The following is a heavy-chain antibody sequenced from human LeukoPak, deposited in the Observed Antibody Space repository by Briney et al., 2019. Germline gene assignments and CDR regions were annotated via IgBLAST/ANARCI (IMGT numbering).Heavy chain of an antibody. CDR2: IYYSGST. CDR1: GGSISSYY. J-gene: IGHJ5*02. D-gene: IGHD3-22*01. CDR3: ARLTYYYDSSGPLDP. Sequence: SETLSLTCTVSGGSISSYYWSWIRQPPGKGREWIGYIYYSGSTNYKPSLKSRVTISVDTSKNQFSLKLSSVTAADTAVYYCARLTYYYDSSGPLDPWGQGTLVTVSS. V-gene: IGHV4-59*01.